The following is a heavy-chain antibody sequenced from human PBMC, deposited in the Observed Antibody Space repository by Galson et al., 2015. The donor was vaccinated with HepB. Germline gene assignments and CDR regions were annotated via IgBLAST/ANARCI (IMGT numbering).Heavy chain of an antibody. CDR2: IYYSGST. V-gene: IGHV4-31*03. CDR1: GGSISSGGYY. Sequence: TLSLTCTVSGGSISSGGYYWSWIRQHPGKGLEWIGYIYYSGSTYYNPSLKSRVTISVDTSKNQFSLKLSSVTAADTAVYYCAIRSPPGIAAAGIIDWFDPWGQGTLVTVSS. CDR3: AIRSPPGIAAAGIIDWFDP. J-gene: IGHJ5*02. D-gene: IGHD6-13*01.